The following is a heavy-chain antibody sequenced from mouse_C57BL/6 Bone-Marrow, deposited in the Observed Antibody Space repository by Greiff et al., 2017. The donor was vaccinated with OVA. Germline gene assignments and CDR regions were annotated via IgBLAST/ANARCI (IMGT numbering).Heavy chain of an antibody. J-gene: IGHJ4*01. CDR3: ARDYGSSYHYAMDY. D-gene: IGHD1-1*01. CDR2: IYPSDSET. V-gene: IGHV1-61*01. CDR1: GYTFTSYW. Sequence: QVQLQQPGAELVRPGSSVKLSCKASGYTFTSYWMDWVKQRPGQGLEWIGNIYPSDSETHYNQKFKDKATFTVDKSSSTAYMQLSSLTSEDSAVYYCARDYGSSYHYAMDYWGQGTSVTVSS.